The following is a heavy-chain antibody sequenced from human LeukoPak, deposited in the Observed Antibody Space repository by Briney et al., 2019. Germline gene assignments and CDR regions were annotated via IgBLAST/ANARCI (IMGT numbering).Heavy chain of an antibody. CDR3: AREDYYGSGSYYSY. J-gene: IGHJ4*02. D-gene: IGHD3-10*01. CDR2: IYTSGST. CDR1: GGSISSYY. V-gene: IGHV4-4*07. Sequence: SETLSLTCTVSGGSISSYYWSWIRQPAGKGLEWIGRIYTSGSTNYNPSLKSRVTMSVDTSKDQLSLKLSSVTAADTAVYYCAREDYYGSGSYYSYWGQGTLVTVSS.